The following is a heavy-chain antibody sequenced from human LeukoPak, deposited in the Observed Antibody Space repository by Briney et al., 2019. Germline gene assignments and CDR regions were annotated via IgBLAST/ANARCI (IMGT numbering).Heavy chain of an antibody. D-gene: IGHD3-16*01. Sequence: GGSPRLSCAASGFTFSRYDMHWVRQPPGRGLEWVSTIGSAGDPYYPGSVKGRFTISRENVNTSLYLQMNSLRAEDTAVYYCARERYIPGGRDYWGQGTLVTVSS. CDR3: ARERYIPGGRDY. J-gene: IGHJ4*02. V-gene: IGHV3-13*05. CDR1: GFTFSRYD. CDR2: IGSAGDP.